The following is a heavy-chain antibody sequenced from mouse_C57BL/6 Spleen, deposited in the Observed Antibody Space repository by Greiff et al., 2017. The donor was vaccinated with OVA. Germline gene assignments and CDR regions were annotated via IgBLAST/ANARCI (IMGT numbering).Heavy chain of an antibody. Sequence: EVQLQQPGPELVKPGASVKMSCKASGYTFTDYYMHWVKQSHGKSLEWIGNINPNNGGTSYNQKFKGKATLTVNKSSSTAYMELRSLTSEDSAVYYCARSYYCGSSPHMYFDYWGKGTTLTVSS. CDR2: INPNNGGT. CDR1: GYTFTDYY. V-gene: IGHV1-22*01. J-gene: IGHJ2*01. CDR3: ARSYYCGSSPHMYFDY. D-gene: IGHD1-1*01.